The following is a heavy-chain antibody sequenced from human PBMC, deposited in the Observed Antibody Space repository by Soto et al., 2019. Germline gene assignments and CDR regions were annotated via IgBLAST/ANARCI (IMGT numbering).Heavy chain of an antibody. Sequence: QVQLVQSGGGLVKPGESLRLSCTTSGLSFSDYYMSWIRQAPGKGLESLSYISGSSSDIKYADSVKGRFTISRANAKKSVDLQMNRMRAEDTAVYYCSTGPRRLSDWGQGTPVIVSS. V-gene: IGHV3-11*05. D-gene: IGHD3-3*01. J-gene: IGHJ4*02. CDR3: STGPRRLSD. CDR1: GLSFSDYY. CDR2: ISGSSSDI.